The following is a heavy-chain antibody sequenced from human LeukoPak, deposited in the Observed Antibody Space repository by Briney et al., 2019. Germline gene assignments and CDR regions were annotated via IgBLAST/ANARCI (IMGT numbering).Heavy chain of an antibody. D-gene: IGHD1-26*01. CDR2: ISAYNSNT. V-gene: IGHV1-18*01. CDR3: ARDREGMGLDY. CDR1: GYTFTTYG. J-gene: IGHJ4*02. Sequence: ASVKVSCKASGYTFTTYGLSWVRQAPGQGLEWMGWISAYNSNTNHAQKIQGRVTMTADTSTSTAYMELRNLRSDDTAVYYCARDREGMGLDYWGQGTLVTVSS.